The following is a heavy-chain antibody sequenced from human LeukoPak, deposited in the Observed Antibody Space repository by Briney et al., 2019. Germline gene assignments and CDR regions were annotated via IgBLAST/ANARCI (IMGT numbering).Heavy chain of an antibody. CDR2: ITGSAGST. J-gene: IGHJ4*02. V-gene: IGHV3-23*01. D-gene: IGHD6-13*01. Sequence: GGSLRLSSAASGFTFSDYAMSWVRQTPGKGLEWVSTITGSAGSTKYADSVKGRCTISRDNSKDTLFLQMNSLRDEDTALYYCAKGPRGNSWYHFDYWGQGTLVTVSS. CDR1: GFTFSDYA. CDR3: AKGPRGNSWYHFDY.